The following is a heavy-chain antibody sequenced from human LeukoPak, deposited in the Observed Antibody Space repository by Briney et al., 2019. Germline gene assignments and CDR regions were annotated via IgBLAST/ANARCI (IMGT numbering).Heavy chain of an antibody. J-gene: IGHJ4*02. CDR3: ARGGCRACDY. CDR1: GGSISPYY. CDR2: IYYSGYT. Sequence: PSDTLSLTCNVSGGSISPYYWSWIRQSPGKGLELIGYIYYSGYTNYNPSLKSRVTISLDTSKNQFSLKLSSVTAADTAMYYCARGGCRACDYWGQGTLVTVSS. V-gene: IGHV4-59*08. D-gene: IGHD3-16*01.